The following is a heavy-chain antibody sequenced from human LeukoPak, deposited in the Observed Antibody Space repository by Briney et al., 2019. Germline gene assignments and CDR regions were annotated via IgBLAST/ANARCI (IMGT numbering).Heavy chain of an antibody. CDR2: IYPTDSYT. Sequence: GESLKISCKGSGYSFTTHWIAWVRQMPGKGLEWMGIIYPTDSYTKYSPSFQGQVTISADKSISTAYLQWSSLQASDTAMYYCARGYYYFDYWGQGTLVTVSS. CDR3: ARGYYYFDY. V-gene: IGHV5-51*01. J-gene: IGHJ4*02. CDR1: GYSFTTHW. D-gene: IGHD3-22*01.